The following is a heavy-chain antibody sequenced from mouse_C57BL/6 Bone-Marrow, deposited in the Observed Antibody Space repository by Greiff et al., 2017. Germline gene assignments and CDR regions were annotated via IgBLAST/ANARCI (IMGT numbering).Heavy chain of an antibody. CDR1: GYAFSSYW. CDR2: IYPGDGDT. J-gene: IGHJ2*01. D-gene: IGHD2-3*01. V-gene: IGHV1-80*01. CDR3: ARTNDGYWDYFDY. Sequence: VQLQQSGAELVKPGASVKISCKASGYAFSSYWMNWVKQRPGKGLEWIGQIYPGDGDTNYNGKFKGKATLTADNSSSTAYMQLSSLTSEDSAVYFCARTNDGYWDYFDYWGQGTTLTVSA.